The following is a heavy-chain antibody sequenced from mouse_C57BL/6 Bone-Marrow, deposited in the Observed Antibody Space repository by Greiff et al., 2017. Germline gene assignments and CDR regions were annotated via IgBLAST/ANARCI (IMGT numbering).Heavy chain of an antibody. CDR3: AGSYYSNCCFDY. D-gene: IGHD2-5*01. J-gene: IGHJ2*01. V-gene: IGHV1-64*01. CDR1: GYTFTSYW. CDR2: IHPNSGST. Sequence: QVQLQQPGAELVKPGASVKLSCKASGYTFTSYWMHWVKQRPGQGLEWIGMIHPNSGSTNYNAKFKSKATLTVDKSSSTAYMQLSSLTSADSAVFYCAGSYYSNCCFDYWGQGTTVTVSS.